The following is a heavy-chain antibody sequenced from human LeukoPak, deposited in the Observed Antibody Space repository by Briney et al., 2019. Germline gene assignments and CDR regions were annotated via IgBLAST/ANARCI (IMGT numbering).Heavy chain of an antibody. D-gene: IGHD6-13*01. CDR2: IIPIFGTA. V-gene: IGHV1-69*01. CDR3: ARGPLQAAAGTADYYYMDV. Sequence: SVKVSCKASGGTFSSYAISWVRQAPGQGLEWMGGIIPIFGTANYAQKFQGRVTITADESTSTAYMELSSLRSEDTAVYYCARGPLQAAAGTADYYYMDVWGKGTTVTVSS. CDR1: GGTFSSYA. J-gene: IGHJ6*03.